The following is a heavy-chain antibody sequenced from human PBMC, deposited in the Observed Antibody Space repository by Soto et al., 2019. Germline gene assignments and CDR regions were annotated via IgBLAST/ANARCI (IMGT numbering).Heavy chain of an antibody. J-gene: IGHJ6*02. CDR3: GKDVGDYVPYYYGVDV. CDR1: GFTFKTHA. D-gene: IGHD1-26*01. CDR2: IAYDGNEK. Sequence: QVQLVKSGGGVVQPGTSLRLSCAASGFTFKTHAMHWVRQAPGKGLEWMAVIAYDGNEKFYADSVKGRFTISRDNSKNALYLQINTLRNEDTAVYYCGKDVGDYVPYYYGVDVWGQGTTVTVSS. V-gene: IGHV3-30*18.